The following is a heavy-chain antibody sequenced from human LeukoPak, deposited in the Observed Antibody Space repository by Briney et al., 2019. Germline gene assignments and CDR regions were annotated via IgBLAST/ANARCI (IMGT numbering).Heavy chain of an antibody. CDR3: ARGGAARPDY. CDR2: INWNGGST. Sequence: GGSLRLSCAASGFTFSSYSMNWVRQAPGKGLEWVSGINWNGGSTGYADSVKGRFTISRDNAKNSLYLQMNSLRGEDTAVYYCARGGAARPDYWGQGTLVTVSS. J-gene: IGHJ4*02. D-gene: IGHD6-6*01. V-gene: IGHV3-20*04. CDR1: GFTFSSYS.